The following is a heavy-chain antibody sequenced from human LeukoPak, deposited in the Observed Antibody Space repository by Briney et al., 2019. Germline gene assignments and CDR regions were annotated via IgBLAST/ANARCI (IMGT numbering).Heavy chain of an antibody. J-gene: IGHJ4*02. Sequence: GGSLRLSCAASGFTFDDYAMHWVRRAPGKGLEWVSGISWNSGSIGYADSVKGRFTISRDNAKNSLYLQMNSLRAEDTALYYCAKTPSLSTVTTGYFDYWGQGTLVTVSS. CDR1: GFTFDDYA. CDR3: AKTPSLSTVTTGYFDY. D-gene: IGHD4-17*01. CDR2: ISWNSGSI. V-gene: IGHV3-9*01.